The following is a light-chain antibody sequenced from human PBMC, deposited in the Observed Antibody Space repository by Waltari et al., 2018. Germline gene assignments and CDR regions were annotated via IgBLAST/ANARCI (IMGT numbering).Light chain of an antibody. CDR3: MQTTHWRS. V-gene: IGKV2D-29*01. CDR2: EVA. J-gene: IGKJ2*01. CDR1: QSLLQGDGKTY. Sequence: EIVMTQTPLSLSVTPGQAASITCKSSQSLLQGDGKTYLYWYLQRAGQSPQLLIYEVAKRFSGVSDRISGSGSGTDFTLTISRVETDDVGIYFCMQTTHWRSCGRGTKLEIK.